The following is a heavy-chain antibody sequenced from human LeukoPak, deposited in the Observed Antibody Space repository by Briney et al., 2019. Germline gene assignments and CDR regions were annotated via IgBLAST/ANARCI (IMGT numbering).Heavy chain of an antibody. CDR1: GYTFVSHG. CDR3: ASGGVVTNPWGQYQFDY. J-gene: IGHJ4*02. D-gene: IGHD3-22*01. Sequence: VASVKVSFTAAGYTFVSHGISWVRLAPGQGLEWMGGIIPMLGTPDYAQKFQGRITIIADKSTNTASMELSSLRFEDTAVYYCASGGVVTNPWGQYQFDYWGQGTLVTVSS. CDR2: IIPMLGTP. V-gene: IGHV1-69*10.